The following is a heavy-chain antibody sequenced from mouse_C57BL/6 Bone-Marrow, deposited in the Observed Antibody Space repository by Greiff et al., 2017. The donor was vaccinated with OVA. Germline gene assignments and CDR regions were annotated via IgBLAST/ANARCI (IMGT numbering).Heavy chain of an antibody. V-gene: IGHV1-69*01. CDR3: AREESYYDYDCAMDY. J-gene: IGHJ4*01. CDR2: IDPSDSYT. D-gene: IGHD2-4*01. Sequence: VQLQQSGAELVMPGASVKLSCKASGYTFTSYWMHWVKQRPGQGLEWIGEIDPSDSYTNYNQKFKGKSTLTVDRSSSTAYMQLSSLTSEDSAVYYCAREESYYDYDCAMDYWGQGTSVTVSS. CDR1: GYTFTSYW.